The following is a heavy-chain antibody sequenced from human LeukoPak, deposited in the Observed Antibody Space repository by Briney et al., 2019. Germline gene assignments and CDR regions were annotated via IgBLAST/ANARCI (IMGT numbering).Heavy chain of an antibody. CDR3: ATGRSCTTCYLPDY. V-gene: IGHV3-7*01. CDR1: GFTFSTYW. CDR2: INQDGGEK. J-gene: IGHJ4*02. D-gene: IGHD2-2*01. Sequence: GGSLRLSCAASGFTFSTYWMAWVRQAPGKGLEWVANINQDGGEKYYVDSVKGRFTISRDNAKNSLYLQMNSLRAEDTAVYHCATGRSCTTCYLPDYWGQGTLVTVSS.